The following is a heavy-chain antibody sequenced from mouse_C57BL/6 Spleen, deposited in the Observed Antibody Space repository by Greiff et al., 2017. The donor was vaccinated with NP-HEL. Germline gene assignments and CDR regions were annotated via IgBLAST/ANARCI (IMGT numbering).Heavy chain of an antibody. V-gene: IGHV5-17*01. CDR3: ARGDYDGYYAMDY. CDR1: GFTFSDYG. J-gene: IGHJ4*01. Sequence: EVKVEESGGGLVKPGGSLKLSCAASGFTFSDYGMHWVRQAPEKGLEWVAYISSGSSTIYYADTVKGRFTISRDNAKNTLFLQMTSLRSEDTAMYYCARGDYDGYYAMDYWGQGTSVTVSS. CDR2: ISSGSSTI. D-gene: IGHD2-4*01.